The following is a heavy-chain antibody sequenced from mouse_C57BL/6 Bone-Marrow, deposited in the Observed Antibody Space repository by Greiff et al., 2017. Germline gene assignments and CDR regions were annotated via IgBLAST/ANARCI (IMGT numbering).Heavy chain of an antibody. J-gene: IGHJ2*01. CDR2: IDPSDSYT. CDR1: GYTFTSYW. CDR3: ARSDSYYFDY. Sequence: QVQLKQPGAELVKPGASVKLSCKASGYTFTSYWMQWVKQRPGQGLEWIGEIDPSDSYTNYNQKFKGKATLTVDPSSSTAYMQLSSLTSEASAVYYCARSDSYYFDYWGQGTTLTVSS. V-gene: IGHV1-50*01.